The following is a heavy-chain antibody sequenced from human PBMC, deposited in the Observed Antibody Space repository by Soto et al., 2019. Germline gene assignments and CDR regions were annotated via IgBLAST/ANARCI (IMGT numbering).Heavy chain of an antibody. D-gene: IGHD6-25*01. Sequence: GGSLRLSCAASGFTFSSYGMHWVRQAPGKGLEWVAVIWYDGSNKYYADSVKGRFTISRDNSKDTLYLQMNSLRAEDTAVYYCARAMSSGYYYGMDVWGQGTTVTVSS. CDR3: ARAMSSGYYYGMDV. V-gene: IGHV3-33*01. J-gene: IGHJ6*02. CDR2: IWYDGSNK. CDR1: GFTFSSYG.